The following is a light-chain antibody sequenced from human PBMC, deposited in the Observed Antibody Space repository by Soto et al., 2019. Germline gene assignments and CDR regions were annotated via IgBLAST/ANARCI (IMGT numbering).Light chain of an antibody. J-gene: IGLJ2*01. CDR2: DDS. CDR1: NIGGKS. V-gene: IGLV3-21*02. CDR3: QLWHTPGDQRVV. Sequence: SYELTQPPSVSVAPGQTARITCGGNNIGGKSVHWYQQKSGQAPVVVVYDDSDRPSGIPERCSCSNSGNTATLTIIRVEAGEEADYYCQLWHTPGDQRVVFGGGTKLTVL.